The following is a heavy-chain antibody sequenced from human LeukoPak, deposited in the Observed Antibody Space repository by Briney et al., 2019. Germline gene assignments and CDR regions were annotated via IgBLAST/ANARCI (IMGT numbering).Heavy chain of an antibody. J-gene: IGHJ6*02. Sequence: PGGSLRLSCVVSGFTFNRCWMNWVRQAPGKGLEWVAHINPDGRDTYYVDSVKGRFTISRDNAQNSMYLQMNSLRAEDTAVYCCARASGLEYYYYYGMDVWGQGTTVTVSS. V-gene: IGHV3-7*03. CDR1: GFTFNRCW. D-gene: IGHD6-25*01. CDR3: ARASGLEYYYYYGMDV. CDR2: INPDGRDT.